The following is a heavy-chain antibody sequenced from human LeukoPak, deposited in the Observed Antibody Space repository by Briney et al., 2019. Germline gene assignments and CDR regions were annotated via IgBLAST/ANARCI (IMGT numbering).Heavy chain of an antibody. Sequence: PGGSLRLSCAASGFTFTDHYISWIRQAPGKGLEWVSYISTSGDIIDYADSVKGRFTISRDNAKNSVYLQVSRLRVEDTAVYYCARAAGYCSSTSCYPPDYWGQGTLVTVSS. D-gene: IGHD2-2*01. CDR3: ARAAGYCSSTSCYPPDY. V-gene: IGHV3-11*04. CDR2: ISTSGDII. CDR1: GFTFTDHY. J-gene: IGHJ4*02.